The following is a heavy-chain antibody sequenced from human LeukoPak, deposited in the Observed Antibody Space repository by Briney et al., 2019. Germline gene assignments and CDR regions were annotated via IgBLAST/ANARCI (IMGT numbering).Heavy chain of an antibody. D-gene: IGHD3-10*01. V-gene: IGHV3-23*01. CDR2: ITTTGGST. J-gene: IGHJ4*02. CDR3: SKSSGFHDY. CDR1: GFTFSSYA. Sequence: GGSLRLSCAASGFTFSSYAMTWVSQAPGKGLEWVSTITTTGGSTYYADSVKGRFTISRDNSKNTLYLQMNSLRAEDTAVYYCSKSSGFHDYWGQGTLVTVSS.